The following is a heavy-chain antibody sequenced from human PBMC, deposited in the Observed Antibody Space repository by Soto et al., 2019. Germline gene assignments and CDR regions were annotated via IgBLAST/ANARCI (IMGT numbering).Heavy chain of an antibody. CDR3: ARDGPPTTTGFGPSYAMAV. CDR2: INPSGGRR. Sequence: QMQLVQSGAEVKKPGASVKVSCKAAGYTFTSYQMHLVRQAPGQGLEWMGLINPSGGRRTYAPRFQGRVMMTRDTSTNTVYMELRSLRSEDTAVYYWARDGPPTTTGFGPSYAMAVWGQGTTVTVS. D-gene: IGHD1-1*01. J-gene: IGHJ6*02. V-gene: IGHV1-46*01. CDR1: GYTFTSYQ.